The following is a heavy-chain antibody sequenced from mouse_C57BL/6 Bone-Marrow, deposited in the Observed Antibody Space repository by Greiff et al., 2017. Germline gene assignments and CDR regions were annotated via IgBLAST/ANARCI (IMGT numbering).Heavy chain of an antibody. Sequence: EVQRVESGPGLAKPSQTLSLTCSVTGYSITSDYWNWIRKFPGNKLEYMGYISYSGSTYYTPSLKSRISITRDTSKNQYYLQLNSVTTEDTATYYCARGVLRNYYAMDYWGQGTSVTVSS. V-gene: IGHV3-8*01. CDR2: ISYSGST. CDR3: ARGVLRNYYAMDY. D-gene: IGHD1-1*01. CDR1: GYSITSDY. J-gene: IGHJ4*01.